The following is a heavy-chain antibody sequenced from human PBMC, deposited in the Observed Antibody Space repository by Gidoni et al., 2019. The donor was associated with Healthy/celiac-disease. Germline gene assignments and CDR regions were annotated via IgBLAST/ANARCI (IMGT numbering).Heavy chain of an antibody. V-gene: IGHV1-69*06. J-gene: IGHJ5*02. Sequence: QVQLVQSGAEVKKPGSSVKVSCQASGGTFSSYAISWVRKAPGQGLEWMGGIIPIFGTANSEQKFQGRVTITADKSTSTAYMELSSLRSEDTAVYSCARVGVGATRFDPWGQGTLVTVSS. D-gene: IGHD1-26*01. CDR3: ARVGVGATRFDP. CDR2: IIPIFGTA. CDR1: GGTFSSYA.